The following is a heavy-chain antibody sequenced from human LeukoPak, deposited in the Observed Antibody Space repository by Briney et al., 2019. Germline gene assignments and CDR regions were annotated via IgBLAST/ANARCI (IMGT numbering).Heavy chain of an antibody. D-gene: IGHD3-22*01. CDR1: GYTFTGYY. V-gene: IGHV1-2*02. Sequence: ASVKVSCKASGYTFTGYYMHWVRQAPGQGLEWMGWINPNSGGTNYAQKFQGRVTMTRDTSISTAYMELSRLRSDDTAVYYCHTMIVVVDQLQDFWGQGTLVTVSS. CDR3: HTMIVVVDQLQDF. J-gene: IGHJ4*02. CDR2: INPNSGGT.